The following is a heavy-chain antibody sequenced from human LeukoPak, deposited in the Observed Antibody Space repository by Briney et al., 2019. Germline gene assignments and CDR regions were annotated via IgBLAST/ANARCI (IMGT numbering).Heavy chain of an antibody. V-gene: IGHV3-23*01. D-gene: IGHD3-16*02. J-gene: IGHJ4*02. CDR2: ISGSGGST. Sequence: GGSLRLSCAASGFTFSSYAMSWVRQAPGKGLEWVSAISGSGGSTYYADSVKGRFTISRDNSKNTLYLQMNSLRAEDTAVYYCAKAGSIWGSYREYFDYWGQGTLVTISS. CDR3: AKAGSIWGSYREYFDY. CDR1: GFTFSSYA.